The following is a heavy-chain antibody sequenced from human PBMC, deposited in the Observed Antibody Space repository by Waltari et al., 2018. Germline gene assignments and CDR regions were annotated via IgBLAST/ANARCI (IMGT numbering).Heavy chain of an antibody. Sequence: EVQLVESGGGLVQPGGSLRLSCAASGFTVSSNYLSWVRRAPGKGLEWVSVIYSGGSTYYADSVKGRFTISRDNSKNTLYLQMNSLRAEDTAVYYCARSVGFGDRDYYYMDVWGKGTTVTVSS. V-gene: IGHV3-66*02. J-gene: IGHJ6*03. CDR3: ARSVGFGDRDYYYMDV. D-gene: IGHD3-10*01. CDR1: GFTVSSNY. CDR2: IYSGGST.